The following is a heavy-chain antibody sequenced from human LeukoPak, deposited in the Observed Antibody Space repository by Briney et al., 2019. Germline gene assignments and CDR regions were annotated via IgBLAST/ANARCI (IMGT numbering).Heavy chain of an antibody. CDR1: GYTFTGYY. V-gene: IGHV1-8*03. Sequence: GASVKVSCKASGYTFTGYYMHWVRQAPGQGLEWMGWMNPNSGNTGYAQKFQGRVTITRNTSISTAYMELSSLRSEDTAVYYCARDSIAAAGKVYYYYYMDVWGKGTTVTVSS. D-gene: IGHD6-13*01. CDR2: MNPNSGNT. J-gene: IGHJ6*03. CDR3: ARDSIAAAGKVYYYYYMDV.